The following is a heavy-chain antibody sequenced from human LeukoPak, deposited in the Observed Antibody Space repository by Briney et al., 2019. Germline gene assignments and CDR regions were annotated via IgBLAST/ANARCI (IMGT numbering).Heavy chain of an antibody. J-gene: IGHJ4*02. Sequence: GQSLRLSCAAAGFTFRLFVITWVRQAPGKGLGWVSAITGSGGSIYYADSVRGRFTISRDNSKNTLYLQMSSLRAEDTAIYYCAHPSTPDYGGLDYWGQGTLVTVSS. CDR2: ITGSGGSI. V-gene: IGHV3-23*01. CDR1: GFTFRLFV. D-gene: IGHD4-17*01. CDR3: AHPSTPDYGGLDY.